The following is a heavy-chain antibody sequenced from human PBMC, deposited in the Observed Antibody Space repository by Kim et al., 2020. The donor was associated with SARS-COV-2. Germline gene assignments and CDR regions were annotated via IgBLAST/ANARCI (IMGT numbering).Heavy chain of an antibody. D-gene: IGHD3-3*01. Sequence: GGSLRLSCAASGFTFDDYAMHWVRQAPGKGLEWVSLISGDGGSTYYADSVKGRFTISRDNSKNSLYLQMNSLRTEDTALYYCAKAFHWGYDFWSGKTCMDVWGQGTTVTVSS. V-gene: IGHV3-43*02. CDR1: GFTFDDYA. J-gene: IGHJ6*02. CDR3: AKAFHWGYDFWSGKTCMDV. CDR2: ISGDGGST.